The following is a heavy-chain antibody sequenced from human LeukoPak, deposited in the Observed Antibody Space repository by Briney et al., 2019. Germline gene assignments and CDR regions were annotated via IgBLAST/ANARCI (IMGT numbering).Heavy chain of an antibody. CDR2: ISGSGGST. CDR3: AKKGSSGWYEIDY. V-gene: IGHV3-23*01. J-gene: IGHJ4*02. CDR1: GFTFSSYA. Sequence: PGGSLRLSCAASGFTFSSYAMSWVRQAPGKGLEWVSAISGSGGSTYYADSVKGRFTISRDNSKNTLYLQMNSLRAEDTAVYYRAKKGSSGWYEIDYWGQGTLVTVSS. D-gene: IGHD6-19*01.